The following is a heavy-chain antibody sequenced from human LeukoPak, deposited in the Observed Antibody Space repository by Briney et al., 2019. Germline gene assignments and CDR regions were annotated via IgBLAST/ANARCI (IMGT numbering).Heavy chain of an antibody. Sequence: ASLKVSCKASGYTFTSYAMNWVRQAPGQGLEWRGWINTKTGNPTYAQGFTGRFVFSLDTSVSTAYLQISSLKAEDTAVYYCARRSVIYGSGSWFGYWGQGTLVTVSS. CDR3: ARRSVIYGSGSWFGY. D-gene: IGHD3-10*01. CDR1: GYTFTSYA. V-gene: IGHV7-4-1*02. CDR2: INTKTGNP. J-gene: IGHJ4*02.